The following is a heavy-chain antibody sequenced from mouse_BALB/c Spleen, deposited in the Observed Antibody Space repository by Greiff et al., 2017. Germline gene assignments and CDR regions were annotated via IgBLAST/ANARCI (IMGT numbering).Heavy chain of an antibody. D-gene: IGHD1-1*02. V-gene: IGHV5-6-3*01. J-gene: IGHJ3*01. CDR3: AREGYYDPFAY. CDR2: INSNGGST. CDR1: GFTFSSYG. Sequence: EVKLMESGGGLVQPGGSLKLSCAASGFTFSSYGMSWVRQTPDKRLELVATINSNGGSTYYPDSVKGRFTISRDNAKNTLYLQMSSLKSEDTAMYYCAREGYYDPFAYWGQGTLVTVSA.